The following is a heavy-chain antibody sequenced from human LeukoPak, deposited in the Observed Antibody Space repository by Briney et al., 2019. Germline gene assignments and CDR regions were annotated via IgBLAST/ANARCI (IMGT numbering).Heavy chain of an antibody. CDR1: GFTFSSYA. D-gene: IGHD4-23*01. CDR2: ISGSGGST. Sequence: GSLRLSCAASGFTFSSYAMSWVRQAPGKGLEWVSAISGSGGSTYYADSVKGRFTISRDNSKNTLYLQMNSLRAEDTAVYYCAKDGALLRWPVYYFDYWGQGTLVTVSS. V-gene: IGHV3-23*01. J-gene: IGHJ4*02. CDR3: AKDGALLRWPVYYFDY.